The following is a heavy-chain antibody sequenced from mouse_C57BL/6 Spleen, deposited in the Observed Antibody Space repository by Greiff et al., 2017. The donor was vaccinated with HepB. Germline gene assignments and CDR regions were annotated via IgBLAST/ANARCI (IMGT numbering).Heavy chain of an antibody. CDR3: TRPSIYYDNGYFDV. Sequence: VQLQQSGAELVRPGASVTLSCKASGYTFTDYEMHWVKQTPVHGLEWIGAIDPETGGTAYNQKFKGKAILTADKSSSTAYMELRSLTSEDSAVYYCTRPSIYYDNGYFDVWGTGTTVTVSS. V-gene: IGHV1-15*01. CDR2: IDPETGGT. D-gene: IGHD2-4*01. J-gene: IGHJ1*03. CDR1: GYTFTDYE.